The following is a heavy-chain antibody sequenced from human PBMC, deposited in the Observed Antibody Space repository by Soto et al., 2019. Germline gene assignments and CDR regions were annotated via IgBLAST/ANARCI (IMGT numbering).Heavy chain of an antibody. CDR1: GGSISSSSYY. V-gene: IGHV4-39*01. Sequence: PSETLSLTCTVSGGSISSSSYYWGWIRQPPGKGLEWIGSIYYSGSTYYDPSLKSRVTISVDTSKNQFSLKLSSVTAADTAVYYCARHVYGDFDFDSWGQGTLVTVSS. CDR2: IYYSGST. J-gene: IGHJ5*01. CDR3: ARHVYGDFDFDS. D-gene: IGHD4-17*01.